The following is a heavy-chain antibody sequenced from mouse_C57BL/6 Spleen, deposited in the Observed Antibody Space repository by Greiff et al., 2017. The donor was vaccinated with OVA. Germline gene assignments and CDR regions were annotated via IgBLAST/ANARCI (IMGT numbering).Heavy chain of an antibody. J-gene: IGHJ2*01. CDR1: GFTFSSYG. CDR2: ISSGGSYT. Sequence: EVKLLESGGDLVKPGGSLKLSCAASGFTFSSYGMSWVRQTPDKRLEWVATISSGGSYTYYPHSVKGRFTISRDNAKNTQYLQMSRLKSEDTARYYCARRGYYTFDDWAQDTTLTVSS. V-gene: IGHV5-6*02. CDR3: ARRGYYTFDD. D-gene: IGHD2-3*01.